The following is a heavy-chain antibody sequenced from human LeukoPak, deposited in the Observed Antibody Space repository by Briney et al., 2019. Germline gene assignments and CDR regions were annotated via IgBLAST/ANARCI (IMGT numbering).Heavy chain of an antibody. CDR1: GGSISSGGYY. D-gene: IGHD3-22*01. Sequence: TLSLTCTVSGGSISSGGYYWSWIRQHPGKGLEWIGYINYSGSTYYNPSLKSRVTISVDTSKNQFSLKLSSATAADTAVYYCARDDYYDSSGYSGAFDIWGQGTMVTVSS. CDR3: ARDDYYDSSGYSGAFDI. J-gene: IGHJ3*02. CDR2: INYSGST. V-gene: IGHV4-31*03.